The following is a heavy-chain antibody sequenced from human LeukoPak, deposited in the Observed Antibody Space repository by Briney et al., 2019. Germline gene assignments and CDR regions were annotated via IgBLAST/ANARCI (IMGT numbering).Heavy chain of an antibody. D-gene: IGHD3-9*01. V-gene: IGHV3-48*03. CDR2: ISSSGSTI. CDR1: GFTFSSYE. CDR3: ARDFPARYDILTGSF. J-gene: IGHJ4*02. Sequence: GGSLRLSCAASGFTFSSYEMNWVRQAPGKGLEWVSYISSSGSTIYYADSVKGRFTISRDNAKNSLYLQINSLRAEDTAVYYCARDFPARYDILTGSFWGQGTLVTVSS.